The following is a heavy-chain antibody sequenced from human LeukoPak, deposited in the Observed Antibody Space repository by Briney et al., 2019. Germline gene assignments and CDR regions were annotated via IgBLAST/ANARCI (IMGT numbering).Heavy chain of an antibody. CDR2: IYTTGST. D-gene: IGHD3-10*01. CDR1: GGSISDYY. CDR3: ARVAIYGSGSYYNFDY. J-gene: IGHJ4*02. V-gene: IGHV4-4*07. Sequence: SETLSLTCTISGGSISDYYWSWIRQPAGKGLEWIVRIYTTGSTNYNPSLKSRVTISVDTSKNQFSLKLSSVTAADTAVYYCARVAIYGSGSYYNFDYWGQGTLVTVSS.